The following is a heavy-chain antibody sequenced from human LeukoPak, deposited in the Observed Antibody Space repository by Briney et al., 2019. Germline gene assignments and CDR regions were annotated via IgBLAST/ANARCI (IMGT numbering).Heavy chain of an antibody. Sequence: ASVKVSCKASGYTFTSHYMHWVRQAPGQGLEWMGWINPNSGGTNYAQKFQGRVTMTRDTSISTAYMELSRLRSDDAAVYYCARDHYSLALDYWGQGTLVTVSS. J-gene: IGHJ4*02. D-gene: IGHD2-15*01. CDR2: INPNSGGT. CDR1: GYTFTSHY. CDR3: ARDHYSLALDY. V-gene: IGHV1-2*02.